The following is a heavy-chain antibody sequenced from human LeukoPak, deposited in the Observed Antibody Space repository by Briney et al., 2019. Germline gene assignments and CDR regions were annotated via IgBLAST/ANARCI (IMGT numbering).Heavy chain of an antibody. D-gene: IGHD5-12*01. Sequence: QPGGSLRLSCSASGFAFGGREMAWVRQAPGKGLEWVSYISSNGKTILHADSVKGRITISRDNAKKSLYLQLGGLRVEDSAFYYCVRASYTGFDLHFDQWGQGTLVTVSS. CDR1: GFAFGGRE. CDR2: ISSNGKTI. CDR3: VRASYTGFDLHFDQ. J-gene: IGHJ4*02. V-gene: IGHV3-48*03.